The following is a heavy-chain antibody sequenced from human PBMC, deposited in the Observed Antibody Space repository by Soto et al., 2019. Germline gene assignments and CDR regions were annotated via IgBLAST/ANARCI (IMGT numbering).Heavy chain of an antibody. CDR1: GGSISSGDYY. CDR3: ARDGIGGLHYFYDN. V-gene: IGHV4-30-4*01. J-gene: IGHJ4*02. Sequence: SETLSLTCTVSGGSISSGDYYWTWIRQSPVKGLEWIGYIHHSGTTFYNPSLMSRVSITVDTSMNQFSLWLSSVTAADTAVYFCARDGIGGLHYFYDNWGQGTPVTVSS. D-gene: IGHD4-4*01. CDR2: IHHSGTT.